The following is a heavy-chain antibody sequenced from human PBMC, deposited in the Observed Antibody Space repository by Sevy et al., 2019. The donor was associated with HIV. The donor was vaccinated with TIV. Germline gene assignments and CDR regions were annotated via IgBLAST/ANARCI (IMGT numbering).Heavy chain of an antibody. J-gene: IGHJ4*02. Sequence: GGSLRLSCAASGFTVSNNYMNWVRQAPGKGLEWVSLISSGGTTHYAYPVKGRFTISRDHSKNTLYLQMNSLRAEDTAIYYCARDPAGIAATGGGWGQGTLVTVSS. D-gene: IGHD6-13*01. V-gene: IGHV3-53*01. CDR2: ISSGGTT. CDR1: GFTVSNNY. CDR3: ARDPAGIAATGGG.